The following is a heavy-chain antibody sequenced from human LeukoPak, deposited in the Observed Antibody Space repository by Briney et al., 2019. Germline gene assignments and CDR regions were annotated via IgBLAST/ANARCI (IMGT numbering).Heavy chain of an antibody. Sequence: SETLSLTCTISGGSISSYYWSWIRQPPGKGLEWIGYIYYSGYTNYNPSLKSRVTISVDTSKNQFSLRLSSVTAADTAVYYCARGDLVRATRFDYWGQGTLVTVSS. J-gene: IGHJ4*02. D-gene: IGHD1-26*01. CDR1: GGSISSYY. CDR3: ARGDLVRATRFDY. V-gene: IGHV4-59*01. CDR2: IYYSGYT.